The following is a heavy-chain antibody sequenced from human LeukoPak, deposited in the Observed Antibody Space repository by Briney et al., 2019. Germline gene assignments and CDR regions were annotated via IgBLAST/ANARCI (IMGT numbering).Heavy chain of an antibody. Sequence: GGSLRLSCAASGFTFSSYAMSWVRQAPGKGLEWVSAISGSGGSTYYADSVKGRFTISRDNSKNTLYLQMNSLRAEDTAVYYCARVGRSGEMATIRLIDYWGQGTLVTVSS. D-gene: IGHD5-24*01. CDR2: ISGSGGST. V-gene: IGHV3-23*01. CDR1: GFTFSSYA. CDR3: ARVGRSGEMATIRLIDY. J-gene: IGHJ4*02.